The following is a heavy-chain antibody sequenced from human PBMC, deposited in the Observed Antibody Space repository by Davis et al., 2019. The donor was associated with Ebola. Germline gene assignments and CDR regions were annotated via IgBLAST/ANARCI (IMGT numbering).Heavy chain of an antibody. CDR1: GGSFSGYY. D-gene: IGHD6-19*01. CDR3: ARRCTVAATYIPTYYDYYMDV. CDR2: ISHSGTT. V-gene: IGHV4-34*01. Sequence: SETLSLTCAVYGGSFSGYYWTWIRQPPGKGLEWVGEISHSGTTNYNPSLKSRVTISVDKSKNQFSVKLSSVTAADTAVYYCARRCTVAATYIPTYYDYYMDVWGKGTTVTVSS. J-gene: IGHJ6*03.